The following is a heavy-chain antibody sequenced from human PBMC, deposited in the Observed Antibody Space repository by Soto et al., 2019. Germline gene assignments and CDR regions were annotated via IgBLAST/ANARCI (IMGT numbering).Heavy chain of an antibody. CDR3: GRHGYCSSTSCYHLAVADSNWFDP. V-gene: IGHV1-18*01. Sequence: GASVKVSCKASGYTFTSYGISWVRQAPGQGLEWMGWISAYNGNTNYAQKLQGRVTMTTDTSTSTAYMELRSLRSDDTAVCYCGRHGYCSSTSCYHLAVADSNWFDPWGQGTLVNVSS. CDR1: GYTFTSYG. J-gene: IGHJ5*02. D-gene: IGHD2-2*03. CDR2: ISAYNGNT.